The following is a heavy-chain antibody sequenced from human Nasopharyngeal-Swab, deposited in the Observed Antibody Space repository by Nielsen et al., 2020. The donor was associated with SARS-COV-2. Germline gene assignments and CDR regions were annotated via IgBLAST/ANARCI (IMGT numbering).Heavy chain of an antibody. CDR3: ATGHLPLAYYDSSAHGWY. CDR1: GYTFTSYD. D-gene: IGHD3-22*01. V-gene: IGHV1-2*06. J-gene: IGHJ4*02. CDR2: INPNSGGT. Sequence: ASVKVSCKASGYTFTSYDINWVRQATGQGLEWMGRINPNSGGTNYAQKFQGRVTMTRDTSISTAYMELSRLRSEDTAVYYCATGHLPLAYYDSSAHGWYWGQGTLVTVSS.